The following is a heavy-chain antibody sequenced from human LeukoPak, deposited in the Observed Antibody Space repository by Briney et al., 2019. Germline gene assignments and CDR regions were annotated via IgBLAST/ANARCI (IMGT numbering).Heavy chain of an antibody. J-gene: IGHJ3*01. CDR2: ISSSSSYI. D-gene: IGHD1-1*01. Sequence: GGSLRLSCAASGFTFSCYSMNWVRQAPGKGLEWVSSISSSSSYIYYADSVKGRFTISRDNSKNTLYLQMNSLRAEDTAVYYCARDSTMQDDDTDTFNVWGQGTMVTVSS. CDR1: GFTFSCYS. V-gene: IGHV3-21*01. CDR3: ARDSTMQDDDTDTFNV.